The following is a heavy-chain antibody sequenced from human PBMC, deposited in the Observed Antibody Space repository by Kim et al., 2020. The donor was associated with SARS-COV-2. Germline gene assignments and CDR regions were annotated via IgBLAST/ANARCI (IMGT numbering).Heavy chain of an antibody. CDR1: GFTFSSYD. D-gene: IGHD3-3*01. Sequence: GGSLRLSCAASGFTFSSYDMHWVRQATGKGLEWVSAIGTAGDTYYPGSVKGRFTISRENAKNSLYLQMNSLRAGDTAVYYCARASHPYDFWSGYYIDWYFDLWGRGTLVTVSS. CDR2: IGTAGDT. CDR3: ARASHPYDFWSGYYIDWYFDL. J-gene: IGHJ2*01. V-gene: IGHV3-13*01.